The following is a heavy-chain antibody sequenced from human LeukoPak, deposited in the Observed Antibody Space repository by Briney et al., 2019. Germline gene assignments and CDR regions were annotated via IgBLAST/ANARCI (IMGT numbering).Heavy chain of an antibody. CDR2: VDYSGDSP. Sequence: GGSLRLSCTGSGLVHSSYEMTWFRQAPGKGLEWVSSVDYSGDSPYYADSVKGRFTISRDNTKNILYLQWSSLRVEDTAVYYCTRNSGWYGITWGQGTLVAVSS. J-gene: IGHJ4*02. CDR3: TRNSGWYGIT. V-gene: IGHV3-23*01. D-gene: IGHD6-19*01. CDR1: GLVHSSYE.